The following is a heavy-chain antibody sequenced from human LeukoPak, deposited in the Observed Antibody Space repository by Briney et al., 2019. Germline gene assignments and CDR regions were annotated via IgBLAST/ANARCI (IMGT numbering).Heavy chain of an antibody. Sequence: ASETLSLTRTVAGGSISSYYGGWIRQPAGKGLEWSGRIYTRGRTIYNPSLERRVTMSVATSKNQFSLKLSSVTAADTAVYYCARGNRMAAAEFDYWGQGTLVTVSS. D-gene: IGHD6-13*01. J-gene: IGHJ4*02. V-gene: IGHV4-4*07. CDR1: GGSISSYY. CDR2: IYTRGRT. CDR3: ARGNRMAAAEFDY.